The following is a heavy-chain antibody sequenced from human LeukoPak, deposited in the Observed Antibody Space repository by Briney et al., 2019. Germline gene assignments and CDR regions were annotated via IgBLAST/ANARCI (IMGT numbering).Heavy chain of an antibody. CDR2: INPNSGGT. D-gene: IGHD2-15*01. CDR3: ARGCCSGGSCYFDY. J-gene: IGHJ4*02. CDR1: GYTFTGYY. Sequence: ASVKVSCKASGYTFTGYYMHWVRQAPGQGLEWMGWINPNSGGTNYAQKFQGRVTMTRDTSISTAYMELSRLRSDDTAVYYCARGCCSGGSCYFDYWGQGTLVTVSS. V-gene: IGHV1-2*02.